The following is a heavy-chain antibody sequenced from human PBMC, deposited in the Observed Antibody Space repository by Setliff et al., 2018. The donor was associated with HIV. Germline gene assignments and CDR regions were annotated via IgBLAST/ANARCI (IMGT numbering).Heavy chain of an antibody. D-gene: IGHD2-8*02. V-gene: IGHV4-39*01. J-gene: IGHJ4*02. CDR2: IYYNGDT. CDR1: GASISSSSYY. Sequence: SETLSLTCTVSGASISSSSYYWGWIRQTPEKALEWIGSIYYNGDTYYNPSLKSRVTISADTSKRQVSLKVKSVSVADTAVYYCVRHHPLPWLELYWFDFWGQGTRVTVSS. CDR3: VRHHPLPWLELYWFDF.